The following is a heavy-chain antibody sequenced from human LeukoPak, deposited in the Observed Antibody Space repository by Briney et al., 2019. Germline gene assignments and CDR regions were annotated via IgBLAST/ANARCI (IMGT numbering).Heavy chain of an antibody. CDR1: GFTFSSYS. Sequence: GGSLNPSCAASGFTFSSYSMTWVRQAQGKGLEWVSSISSSSSYIYYADSVKGRFTISRDNAKNSLYLQMNSLRAEDTAVYYCATAVGGAFDIWGQGTMVTVSS. V-gene: IGHV3-21*01. CDR2: ISSSSSYI. J-gene: IGHJ3*02. CDR3: ATAVGGAFDI.